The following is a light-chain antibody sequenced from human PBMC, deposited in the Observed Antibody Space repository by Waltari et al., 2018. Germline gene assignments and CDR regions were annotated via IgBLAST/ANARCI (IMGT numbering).Light chain of an antibody. V-gene: IGLV1-40*01. J-gene: IGLJ2*01. CDR3: QSSDITLDAAL. Sequence: QAVLTQPPSVSGAPGQRVSISCTGSNSNIGAGFNVHRYQQLPGRAPRLLIYNNNNRPSGVPDRFFGSRSGTSASLVITGLQTEDEADYYCQSSDITLDAALFGGGTKVTVL. CDR1: NSNIGAGFN. CDR2: NNN.